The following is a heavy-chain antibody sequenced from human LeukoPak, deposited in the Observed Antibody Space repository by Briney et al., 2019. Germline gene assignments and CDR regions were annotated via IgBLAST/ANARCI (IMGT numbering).Heavy chain of an antibody. D-gene: IGHD6-19*01. CDR1: GFTLSSYS. CDR3: ARGVAVAAFSAFDV. Sequence: GGSLRLSCAASGFTLSSYSMNWVRQAPGKGLEWVSYTGSSSTTIYYADSVKGRFTISRDNAKNSLYLQMNSLKAEDTAVYYCARGVAVAAFSAFDVWGQGTMVTVSS. CDR2: TGSSSTTI. J-gene: IGHJ3*01. V-gene: IGHV3-48*01.